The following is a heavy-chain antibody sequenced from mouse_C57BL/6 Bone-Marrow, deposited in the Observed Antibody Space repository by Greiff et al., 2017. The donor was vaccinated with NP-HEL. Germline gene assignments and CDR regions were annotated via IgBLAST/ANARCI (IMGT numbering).Heavy chain of an antibody. CDR2: IDPSDSYT. D-gene: IGHD1-1*01. Sequence: VQLQQPGAELVRPGTSVKLSCKASGYTFTSYWMHWVKQRPGQGLEWIGVIDPSDSYTNYNQKFKGKATLTVDTSSSTAYMQLSSLTSEDSAVYYCASPLYDSIDYWGQGTTLTVSS. V-gene: IGHV1-59*01. CDR1: GYTFTSYW. CDR3: ASPLYDSIDY. J-gene: IGHJ2*01.